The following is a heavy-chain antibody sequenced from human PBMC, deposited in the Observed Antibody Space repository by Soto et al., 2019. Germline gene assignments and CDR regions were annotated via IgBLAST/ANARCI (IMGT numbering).Heavy chain of an antibody. D-gene: IGHD3-10*01. CDR1: GGSISSSNW. Sequence: PSETLSLTCAVSGGSISSSNWWSWVRQPPGKGLEWIGEIYHSGSTNYNPSLKSRVTISVDRSKNQFSLKLSSVTAADAAVYYCARVNVRSGRPNYYGMDVWGQGTTVTVSS. J-gene: IGHJ6*02. CDR3: ARVNVRSGRPNYYGMDV. CDR2: IYHSGST. V-gene: IGHV4-4*02.